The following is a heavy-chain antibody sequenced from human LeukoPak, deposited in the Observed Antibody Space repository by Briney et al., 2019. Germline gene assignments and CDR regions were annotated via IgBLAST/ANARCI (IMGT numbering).Heavy chain of an antibody. J-gene: IGHJ4*02. CDR1: GFTVSSNS. CDR2: IYSGGNT. V-gene: IGHV3-53*01. CDR3: ARRAGEYSHPYDY. Sequence: GGSLRVSCTVPGFTVSSNSMSWGRQAPGKGLEWGSFIYSGGNTHYSDSVKGRFTISRNKSKNTLYLQMNSLRAEDTAVYHCARRAGEYSHPYDYWGQGTLVTVSS. D-gene: IGHD4-17*01.